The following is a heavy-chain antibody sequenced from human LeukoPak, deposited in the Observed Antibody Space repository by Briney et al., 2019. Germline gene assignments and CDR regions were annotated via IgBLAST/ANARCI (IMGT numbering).Heavy chain of an antibody. Sequence: GGSLKLSCAASGFTFDDYTMHWVRQAPGKGLEWVSLISWDGGSTYYADSVKGRFTISRDNSKNSLYLQMNSLRTEDTALYYCAKEAYYDFWSGNHFDYWGQGTLVTVSS. D-gene: IGHD3-3*01. CDR3: AKEAYYDFWSGNHFDY. V-gene: IGHV3-43*01. CDR2: ISWDGGST. J-gene: IGHJ4*02. CDR1: GFTFDDYT.